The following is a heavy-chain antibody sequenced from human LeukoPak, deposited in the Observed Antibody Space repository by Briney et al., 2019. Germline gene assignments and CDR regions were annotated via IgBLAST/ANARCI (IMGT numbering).Heavy chain of an antibody. CDR1: GFTFTTYT. Sequence: PGRSLRLSCAASGFTFTTYTMHWVRQAPGKGLESVSAISGGGDSTYYANSVKGRFTISRDNSKNTLYLQMDSLRAEDLAVYFCARQEYGGYDYWGQGTLVTVSA. CDR2: ISGGGDST. J-gene: IGHJ4*02. CDR3: ARQEYGGYDY. D-gene: IGHD4-23*01. V-gene: IGHV3-64*01.